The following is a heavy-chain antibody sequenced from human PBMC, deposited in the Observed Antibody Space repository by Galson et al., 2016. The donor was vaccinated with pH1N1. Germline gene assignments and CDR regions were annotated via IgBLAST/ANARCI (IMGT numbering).Heavy chain of an antibody. CDR3: AHREVMITNAFDF. CDR2: IYWDDDK. CDR1: GFSVSSSGMG. Sequence: PALVKPTQTLTLTCNFSGFSVSSSGMGVGWIRQPPGKALEWLAVIYWDDDKRYSPSLKSRLTITKDTSKNQVVLKMTNMDPADTATYYCAHREVMITNAFDFWGQGTKVTVSS. V-gene: IGHV2-5*02. J-gene: IGHJ3*01. D-gene: IGHD3-16*01.